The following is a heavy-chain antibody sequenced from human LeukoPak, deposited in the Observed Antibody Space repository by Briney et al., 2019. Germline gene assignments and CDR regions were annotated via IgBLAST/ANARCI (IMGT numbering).Heavy chain of an antibody. CDR1: GGSISSTSYY. CDR3: ARVSGGSYFYYYYYMDI. Sequence: PSETLSLTCTVSGGSISSTSYYWGWVRQPPGKGLEWIVSIHYSGTTYYNPSLKSRVTISLYTSKNQFSLELTSVTAADTAVFYCARVSGGSYFYYYYYMDIWGKGTTVTVSS. CDR2: IHYSGTT. J-gene: IGHJ6*03. D-gene: IGHD1-26*01. V-gene: IGHV4-39*07.